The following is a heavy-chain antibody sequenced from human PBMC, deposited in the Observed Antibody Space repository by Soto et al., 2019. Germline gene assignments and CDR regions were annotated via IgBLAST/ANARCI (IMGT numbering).Heavy chain of an antibody. D-gene: IGHD3-3*01. CDR1: GGSISSNY. Sequence: PSETLSLTCTVSGGSISSNYWSWIRQPPGKGLEWIGYIYYSGRTNYNPSLKSRVTISLDTSKSQFSLNLTSVTAADTAVYYCAKGGDLGIFLYFDYWGQGALVTVSS. CDR3: AKGGDLGIFLYFDY. J-gene: IGHJ4*02. CDR2: IYYSGRT. V-gene: IGHV4-59*01.